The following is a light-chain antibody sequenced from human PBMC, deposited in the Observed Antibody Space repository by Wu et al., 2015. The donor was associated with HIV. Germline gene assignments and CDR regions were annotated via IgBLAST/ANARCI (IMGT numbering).Light chain of an antibody. CDR2: GAS. Sequence: IQLTQSPFSLSASVGDRVTITCRASQGISTYLAWYQQKPGKPPHLLIYGASSLQNGVPSRFRGSGSGTNFTLTISSLQPEDFATYFCLQFKIHPRNFGQGTKLEI. CDR3: LQFKIHPRN. V-gene: IGKV1-9*01. CDR1: QGISTY. J-gene: IGKJ2*01.